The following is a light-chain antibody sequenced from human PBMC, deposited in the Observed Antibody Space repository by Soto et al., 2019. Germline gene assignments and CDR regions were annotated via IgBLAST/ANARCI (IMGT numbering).Light chain of an antibody. CDR2: GAS. Sequence: ENEWTQSPGTRSLSLGERGTLSCRASQSVISTYLAWYQQKPGQPPRLLIYGASSRATGIPDRFSGSGSGTDFTLTISRLEPEDFAVYYWQQYGSSITYGQGTRLEIK. J-gene: IGKJ5*01. CDR1: QSVISTY. V-gene: IGKV3-20*01. CDR3: QQYGSSIT.